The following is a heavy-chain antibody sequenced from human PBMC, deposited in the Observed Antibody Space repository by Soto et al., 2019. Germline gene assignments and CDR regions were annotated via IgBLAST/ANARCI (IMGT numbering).Heavy chain of an antibody. CDR2: IYYSGST. J-gene: IGHJ4*02. CDR3: ARLQGSGSPFDY. Sequence: SETLSLTCTVSGGSISSYYWSWIRQPPGKGLEWIGYIYYSGSTNYNPSLKSRVTISVDTSKNQFSLKLSSVTAADTAVYYCARLQGSGSPFDYWGQGTLVTVSS. V-gene: IGHV4-59*08. CDR1: GGSISSYY. D-gene: IGHD2-15*01.